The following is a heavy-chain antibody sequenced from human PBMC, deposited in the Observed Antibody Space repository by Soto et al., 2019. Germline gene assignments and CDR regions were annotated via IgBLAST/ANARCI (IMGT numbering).Heavy chain of an antibody. D-gene: IGHD3-22*01. CDR3: ASGRQYYYDSSGYPSYDY. CDR1: GYTFTSYG. Sequence: GASVKVSCKASGYTFTSYGISWVRQAPGQGLEWMGTINPSGGSTSYAQKFQGRVTMTRDTSTSTVYMELSSLRSEDTAVYYCASGRQYYYDSSGYPSYDYWGQGTLVTVSS. CDR2: INPSGGST. J-gene: IGHJ4*02. V-gene: IGHV1-46*01.